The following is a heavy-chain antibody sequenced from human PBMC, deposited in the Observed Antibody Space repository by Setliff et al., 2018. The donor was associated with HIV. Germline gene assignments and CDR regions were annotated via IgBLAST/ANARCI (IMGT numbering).Heavy chain of an antibody. Sequence: PSETLSLTCTVSGGSISSYYWSWIRQPPEKGLEWIGSIYYSGSTDYNPSLKSRVTISVDTSKNQLSLKLTSVTAADTAVYYCARHNGNFDSWGQGTLVTVSS. CDR2: IYYSGST. CDR1: GGSISSYY. D-gene: IGHD1-20*01. V-gene: IGHV4-59*04. J-gene: IGHJ5*01. CDR3: ARHNGNFDS.